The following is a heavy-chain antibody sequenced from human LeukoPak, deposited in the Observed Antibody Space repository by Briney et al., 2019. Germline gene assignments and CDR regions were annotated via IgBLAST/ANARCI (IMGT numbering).Heavy chain of an antibody. CDR3: AKDFVVVPGNVNYFDY. D-gene: IGHD2-21*02. Sequence: PGGSLRLSCAASGFTFSNYAMRWVRQAPGKGLEWVSGISGSGDSTYYADSVKGRFTISRDNSKNTLYLQMKSLRAEDTAVYYCAKDFVVVPGNVNYFDYWGQGTLVTVSS. J-gene: IGHJ4*02. CDR2: ISGSGDST. CDR1: GFTFSNYA. V-gene: IGHV3-23*01.